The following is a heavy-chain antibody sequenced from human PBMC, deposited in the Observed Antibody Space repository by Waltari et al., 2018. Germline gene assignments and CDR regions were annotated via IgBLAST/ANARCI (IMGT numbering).Heavy chain of an antibody. CDR2: IYSGGVT. CDR3: AKERSMEYVDY. D-gene: IGHD3-10*01. Sequence: EVQLLESGGGLGQPGGSLRLSCAASGFTFSSFAMSWVRQAPGKGLEWVSTIYSGGVTYYGDSVKGRFTISRDNSKNTLYLQMTSLRPEDTAVYYCAKERSMEYVDYWGQGTLVTVSS. J-gene: IGHJ4*02. V-gene: IGHV3-23*03. CDR1: GFTFSSFA.